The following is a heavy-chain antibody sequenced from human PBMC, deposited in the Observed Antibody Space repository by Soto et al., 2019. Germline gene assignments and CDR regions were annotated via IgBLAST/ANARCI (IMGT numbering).Heavy chain of an antibody. CDR1: GDSISSNNW. J-gene: IGHJ2*01. CDR3: ARGWRRSYFWYFDL. Sequence: QVQLQESGPGLVNPSGTLSLTCAVSGDSISSNNWWSWVRQSPGKGLEWIGEMHHVGSTNYNPSLKSRVSISVDKSRTHFSLKLTSVTAADTAVYYCARGWRRSYFWYFDLWGRGTLVAVSS. D-gene: IGHD1-26*01. V-gene: IGHV4-4*02. CDR2: MHHVGST.